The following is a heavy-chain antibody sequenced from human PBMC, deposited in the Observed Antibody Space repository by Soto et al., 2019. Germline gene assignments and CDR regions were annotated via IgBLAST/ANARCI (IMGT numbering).Heavy chain of an antibody. CDR1: GGSISSGGYY. CDR2: IYYSGST. J-gene: IGHJ4*02. CDR3: ARTYSGYYRCFDY. D-gene: IGHD5-12*01. V-gene: IGHV4-31*03. Sequence: QVQLQESGPGLVKPSQTLSLTCTVSGGSISSGGYYWGWIRQHPGKGLAWIGYIYYSGSTYYNPSLKSRVSISVDTSKNQCSLKLSPVTAADTAVYYCARTYSGYYRCFDYWGQVTLVTVSP.